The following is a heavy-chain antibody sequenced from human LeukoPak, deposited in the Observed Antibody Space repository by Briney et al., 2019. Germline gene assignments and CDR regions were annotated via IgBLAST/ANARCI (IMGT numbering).Heavy chain of an antibody. D-gene: IGHD3-9*01. CDR1: GFTFSSYA. Sequence: GRSLRLSCAASGFTFSSYAMHWVRQAPGKGLEWVSVIYSGGSTYYADSVKGRFTISRDNSKNTLYLQMNSLRAEDTAVYYCARDSDIGFDPWGQGTLVTVSS. J-gene: IGHJ5*02. CDR3: ARDSDIGFDP. CDR2: IYSGGST. V-gene: IGHV3-66*02.